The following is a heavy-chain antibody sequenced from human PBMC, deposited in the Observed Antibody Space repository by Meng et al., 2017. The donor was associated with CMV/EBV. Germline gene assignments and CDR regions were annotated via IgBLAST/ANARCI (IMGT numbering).Heavy chain of an antibody. CDR1: GFTFSSYA. J-gene: IGHJ6*02. CDR2: ISYDGSNK. Sequence: GGSLRLSCAASGFTFSSYAMHWVRQAPGKGLEWVAVISYDGSNKYYADSVKGRFTISRDNSKNTLYLQMNSLRAEDTAVYYCARGESSWSGYYLYYGMDVWGQGTTVTSP. CDR3: ARGESSWSGYYLYYGMDV. V-gene: IGHV3-30-3*01. D-gene: IGHD3-3*01.